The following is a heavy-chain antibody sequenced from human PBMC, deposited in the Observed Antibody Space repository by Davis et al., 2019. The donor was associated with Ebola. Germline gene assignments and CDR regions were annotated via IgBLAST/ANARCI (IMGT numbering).Heavy chain of an antibody. J-gene: IGHJ6*02. D-gene: IGHD3-3*01. CDR2: INPNSGGT. V-gene: IGHV1-2*04. Sequence: ASVKVSCKASGYTFTSYGISCVRQAPGQGLEWMGWINPNSGGTNYAQKFQGWVTMTRDTSISTAYMELSRLRSDDTAVYYCARDQSAITIFGGGMDVWGQGTTVTVSS. CDR1: GYTFTSYG. CDR3: ARDQSAITIFGGGMDV.